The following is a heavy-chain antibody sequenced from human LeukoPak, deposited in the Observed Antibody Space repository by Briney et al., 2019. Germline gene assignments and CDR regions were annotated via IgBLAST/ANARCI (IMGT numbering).Heavy chain of an antibody. CDR1: GGSFSGYY. V-gene: IGHV4-34*01. D-gene: IGHD6-19*01. CDR2: INHSGST. CDR3: ARVGAVAGSITYFDY. J-gene: IGHJ4*02. Sequence: SETLSLTCAVYGGSFSGYYWSWIRQPPGKGLEWIGEINHSGSTNYNPSLKSRVTISVDTSKNKFSLKLSSVTAADTAVYYCARVGAVAGSITYFDYWGQGTLVTVSS.